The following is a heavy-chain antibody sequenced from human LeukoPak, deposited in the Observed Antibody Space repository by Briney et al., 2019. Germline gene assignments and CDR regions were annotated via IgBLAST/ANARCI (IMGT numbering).Heavy chain of an antibody. V-gene: IGHV3-53*01. CDR3: ARVRGMATTPYGMDV. D-gene: IGHD5-24*01. J-gene: IGHJ6*02. CDR2: IYSGGST. Sequence: GESLRLSCAASGFTVSSNYMSWVRQAPGKGLEWVSVIYSGGSTYYADSVKGRFTISRDNSKNTLYLQMNSLRAEDTAVYYCARVRGMATTPYGMDVWGQGTTVTVSS. CDR1: GFTVSSNY.